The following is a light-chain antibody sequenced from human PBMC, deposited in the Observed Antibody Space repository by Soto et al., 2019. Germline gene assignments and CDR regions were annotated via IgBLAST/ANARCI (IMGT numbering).Light chain of an antibody. CDR1: SSDVGGYNY. CDR3: SSYTSSSSLEV. CDR2: DVS. J-gene: IGLJ1*01. V-gene: IGLV2-14*01. Sequence: QSVLTQPASVSGSPGQSITISCTGTSSDVGGYNYVSWYQQHPGKAPKLMIYDVSNRPSGVSNRFSGSKSGNTASLTISGLQAEDEADYYCSSYTSSSSLEVFRTGTKVTDL.